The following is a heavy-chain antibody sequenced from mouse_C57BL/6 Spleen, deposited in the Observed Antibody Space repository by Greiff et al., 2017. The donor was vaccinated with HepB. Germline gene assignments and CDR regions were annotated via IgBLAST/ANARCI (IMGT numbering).Heavy chain of an antibody. CDR3: ARRDYGSSSPLWYFGV. CDR1: GYTFTNYW. J-gene: IGHJ1*03. CDR2: IYPGGGYT. D-gene: IGHD1-1*01. Sequence: QVQLQQSGAELVRPGTSVKMSCKASGYTFTNYWIGWAKQRPGHGLEWIGDIYPGGGYTNYNEKFKGKATLTADKSSSTAYMQFSSLTSEDSAIYYCARRDYGSSSPLWYFGVWGTGTTVTVAS. V-gene: IGHV1-63*01.